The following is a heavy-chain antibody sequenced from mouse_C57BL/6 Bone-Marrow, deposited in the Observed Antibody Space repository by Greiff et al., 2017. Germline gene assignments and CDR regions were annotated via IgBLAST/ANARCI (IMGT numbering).Heavy chain of an antibody. CDR2: ISTYYGDA. CDR1: GYTFTDYA. D-gene: IGHD1-1*01. V-gene: IGHV1-67*01. CDR3: ARAGISIYYYAGGYCAMDY. Sequence: QVQLKESGPELVRPGVSVKISCKGSGYTFTDYAMHWVKQRPAKSLEWIGVISTYYGDASYNEKFKDKATMTVDKSSSTAYMELARLTSEDSAVYDCARAGISIYYYAGGYCAMDYWGQGTSVTVSA. J-gene: IGHJ4*01.